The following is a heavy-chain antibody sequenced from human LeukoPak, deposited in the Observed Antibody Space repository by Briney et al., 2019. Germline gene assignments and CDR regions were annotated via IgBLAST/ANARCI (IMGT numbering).Heavy chain of an antibody. CDR2: IYYSGST. Sequence: KPSETLSLTCTVSGGSISSYYWSWIRQPPGKGLEWIGCIYYSGSTNYNPSLKSRVNISLDTSKNQFSLKLSSVTAADTAVYYCAGSYYYSYYYYMDVWGKGTTVTISS. J-gene: IGHJ6*03. V-gene: IGHV4-59*01. CDR3: AGSYYYSYYYYMDV. CDR1: GGSISSYY. D-gene: IGHD3-10*01.